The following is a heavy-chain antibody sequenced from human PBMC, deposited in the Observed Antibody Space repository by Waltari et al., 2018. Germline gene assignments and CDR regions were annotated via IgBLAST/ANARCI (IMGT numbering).Heavy chain of an antibody. Sequence: QVQLQESGPGLVKPSETLSLTCTVSGGSISSHYWSWIRQPPGKGLEWIGYIYYSGATNYHPSHKRRVTISVDTTTNQFSLKLSSVTAADTAVYYFARVALLASFDYCGQGTLVTVSS. CDR3: ARVALLASFDY. D-gene: IGHD2-15*01. CDR1: GGSISSHY. V-gene: IGHV4-59*11. CDR2: IYYSGAT. J-gene: IGHJ4*02.